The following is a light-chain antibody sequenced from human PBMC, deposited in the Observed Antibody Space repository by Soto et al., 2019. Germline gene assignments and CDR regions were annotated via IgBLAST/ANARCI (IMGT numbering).Light chain of an antibody. CDR2: GAS. J-gene: IGKJ4*01. CDR3: QEFASN. V-gene: IGKV3-20*01. Sequence: IVLTQSPGTLSLSPGDRATLSCRASQSMSNSNLAWYQHKPGQAPRLLIYGASNRATGIPDRFSGSGSGTDFILTINRLEPEDFAVYYCQEFASNFGGGTKVHIK. CDR1: QSMSNSN.